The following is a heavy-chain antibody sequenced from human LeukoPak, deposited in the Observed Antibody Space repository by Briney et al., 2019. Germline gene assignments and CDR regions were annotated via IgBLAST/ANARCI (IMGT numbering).Heavy chain of an antibody. CDR3: ARARWELRQYYFDY. Sequence: PGGSLRLSCAASGFTVSSNYMSWVRQAPGKGLEWVSVIYSGGSTYYADSVKGRFNNSRDNSKNTLYLQMNSLRAEDTAVYYCARARWELRQYYFDYWGQGTLVTVSS. CDR2: IYSGGST. CDR1: GFTVSSNY. J-gene: IGHJ4*02. V-gene: IGHV3-66*02. D-gene: IGHD1-26*01.